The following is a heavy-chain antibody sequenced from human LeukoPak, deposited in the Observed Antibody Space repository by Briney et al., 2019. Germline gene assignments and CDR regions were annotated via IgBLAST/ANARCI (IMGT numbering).Heavy chain of an antibody. CDR3: ARYYSSSWPNYYYYYGMDV. CDR2: ISSSGSTI. J-gene: IGHJ6*02. V-gene: IGHV3-11*01. D-gene: IGHD6-13*01. Sequence: GGSLRLSCAASGFTFTSYWMSWIRQAPGKGLEWVSYISSSGSTIYYADSVKGRFTISRDNAKNSLYLQMNSLRAEDTAVYYCARYYSSSWPNYYYYYGMDVWGQGTTVTVSS. CDR1: GFTFTSYW.